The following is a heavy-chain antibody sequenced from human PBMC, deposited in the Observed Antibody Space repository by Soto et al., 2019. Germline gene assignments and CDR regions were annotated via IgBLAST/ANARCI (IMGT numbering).Heavy chain of an antibody. D-gene: IGHD3-10*01. V-gene: IGHV1-18*01. CDR1: GYTFTSYG. CDR2: ISAYNGNT. CDR3: ARGRLGLVRGAAWFDP. J-gene: IGHJ5*02. Sequence: ASVKVSCKASGYTFTSYGISWVRQAPGQGLEWMGWISAYNGNTTYAQKLQGRVTMTTDTSMSTAYMELSSLRSDDTAVYYCARGRLGLVRGAAWFDPWGQGTLVTV.